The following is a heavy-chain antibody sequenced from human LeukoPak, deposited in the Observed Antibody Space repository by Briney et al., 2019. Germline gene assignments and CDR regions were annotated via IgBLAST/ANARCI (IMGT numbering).Heavy chain of an antibody. J-gene: IGHJ6*03. CDR3: ARDNYGSGSYYYYYYMDV. CDR2: IYTSGST. V-gene: IGHV4-4*07. Sequence: SETLSLTCTVSGGSISTYYWSWIRQPAGKGLEWIGRIYTSGSTNYNPSLKSRVTMSVDTSKNQFSLKLSSVTAADTAVYYCARDNYGSGSYYYYYYMDVWGKGTTVTISS. D-gene: IGHD3-10*01. CDR1: GGSISTYY.